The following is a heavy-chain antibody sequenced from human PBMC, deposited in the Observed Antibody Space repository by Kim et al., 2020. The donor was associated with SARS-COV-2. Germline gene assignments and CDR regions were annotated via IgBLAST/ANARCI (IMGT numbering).Heavy chain of an antibody. D-gene: IGHD5-12*01. CDR1: GFTFSSYS. CDR2: ISSSSSYI. J-gene: IGHJ6*02. Sequence: GGSLRLSCAASGFTFSSYSMNWVRQAPGKGLEWVSSISSSSSYIYYADSVKGRFTISRDNAKNSLYLQMNSLRAEDTAVYYCSRDLAGLVATSTYYYYGMDVWGQGTTVTVSS. V-gene: IGHV3-21*01. CDR3: SRDLAGLVATSTYYYYGMDV.